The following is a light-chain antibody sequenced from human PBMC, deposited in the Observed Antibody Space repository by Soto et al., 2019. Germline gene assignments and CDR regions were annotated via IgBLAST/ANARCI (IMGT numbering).Light chain of an antibody. V-gene: IGLV2-8*01. CDR2: EVS. CDR3: SSYAGSNTWV. J-gene: IGLJ1*01. CDR1: SSDVGGYNY. Sequence: QSVLTQPPSASGSPGQSVTISCTGTSSDVGGYNYVSWYQQHPGKAPKLMIYEVSKRPSGVPDRFSGSKSGNTASLTVSGHQAEDEADYYCSSYAGSNTWVFGTGTKLTVL.